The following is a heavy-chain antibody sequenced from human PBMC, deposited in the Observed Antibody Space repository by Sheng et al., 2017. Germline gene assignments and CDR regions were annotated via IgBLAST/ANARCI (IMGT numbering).Heavy chain of an antibody. J-gene: IGHJ4*01. CDR3: AKDRVRGYYHSVPHHPHFCKT. CDR2: ISYDGNNK. D-gene: IGHD3-3*01. V-gene: IGHV3-30*14. Sequence: QVHLVESGGGVVQPGKSLRISCGDSGSTFSDDAMHWVRQAPGKGLEWLAVISYDGNNKYYADSVKGRFTISRDNSKKTLSLVMKSLRPDDTAMYYCAKDRVRGYYHSVPHHPHFCKTRGRGTVGHRLL. CDR1: GSTFSDDA.